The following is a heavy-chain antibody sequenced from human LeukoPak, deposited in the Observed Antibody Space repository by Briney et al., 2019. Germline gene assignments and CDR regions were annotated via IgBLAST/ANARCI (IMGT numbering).Heavy chain of an antibody. Sequence: GRSLRLSCAASGFTFSSYAMHWVRQAPGTGLEWVVLISYDGSNKYFADSVKGRFTISRDNAKNSLYLQMNSLRAEDTAVYYCASDLYWFDYWGQGTLVTVSS. CDR3: ASDLYWFDY. V-gene: IGHV3-30*03. CDR2: ISYDGSNK. CDR1: GFTFSSYA. J-gene: IGHJ4*02. D-gene: IGHD2-8*02.